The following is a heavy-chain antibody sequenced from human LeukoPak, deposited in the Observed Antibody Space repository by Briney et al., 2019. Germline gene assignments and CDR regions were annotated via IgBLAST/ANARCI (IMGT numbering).Heavy chain of an antibody. V-gene: IGHV3-13*01. CDR1: GFTFSTNF. CDR3: ARGSRDFWSGYSATSYFDY. CDR2: IGTAGDT. D-gene: IGHD3-3*01. J-gene: IGHJ4*02. Sequence: GGSLRLSCAASGFTFSTNFMSWVRQATGKGLEWVSAIGTAGDTYYPGSVKGRFTISRENAKNSLYLQMNSLRAEDTAVYYCARGSRDFWSGYSATSYFDYWGQGTLVTVSS.